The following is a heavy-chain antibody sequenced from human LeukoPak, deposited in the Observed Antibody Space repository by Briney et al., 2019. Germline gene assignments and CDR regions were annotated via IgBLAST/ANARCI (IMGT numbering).Heavy chain of an antibody. CDR1: GYTFTGYY. CDR2: INPNSGGT. CDR3: ARARHNGDILAGYLQNWFDP. V-gene: IGHV1-2*02. Sequence: ASVKVSCKSSGYTFTGYYMHWVRQAPGQGLEGMGWINPNSGGTKYAQKFQGRVTMNRDRFISTGYMELSRPRSDDTAVYYCARARHNGDILAGYLQNWFDPWGQGTLVTVSS. D-gene: IGHD3-9*01. J-gene: IGHJ5*02.